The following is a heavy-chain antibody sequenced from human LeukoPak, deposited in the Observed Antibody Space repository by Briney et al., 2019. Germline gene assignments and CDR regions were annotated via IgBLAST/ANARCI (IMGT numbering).Heavy chain of an antibody. CDR1: GGTFSSYA. V-gene: IGHV1-69*13. J-gene: IGHJ4*02. CDR2: IIPIFGTA. D-gene: IGHD6-19*01. CDR3: ARVPDRSYSSGWDSRLLFDY. Sequence: AASVKVSCKASGGTFSSYAISWVRQAPGQGLEWMGGIIPIFGTANYAQKFQGRVTITADESTSTAYMELNSLRSEDTAVYYCARVPDRSYSSGWDSRLLFDYWGQGTLVTVSS.